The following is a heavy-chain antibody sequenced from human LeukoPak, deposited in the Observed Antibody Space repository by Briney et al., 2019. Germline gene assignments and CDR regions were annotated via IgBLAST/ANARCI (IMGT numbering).Heavy chain of an antibody. D-gene: IGHD3-22*01. Sequence: GGSLRLSCAASGFTFNSYSMNWVRQAPGKGLEWVSSISSSSTYIYYADSMKGRFTISRDNAKNSLYLQMNSLRVEDTAVYYCARDQYYASSGYSNYYYGMGVWGQGTTVTVSS. V-gene: IGHV3-21*01. J-gene: IGHJ6*02. CDR1: GFTFNSYS. CDR3: ARDQYYASSGYSNYYYGMGV. CDR2: ISSSSTYI.